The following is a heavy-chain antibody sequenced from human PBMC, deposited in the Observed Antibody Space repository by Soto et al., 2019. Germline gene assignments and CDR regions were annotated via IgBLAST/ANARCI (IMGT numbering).Heavy chain of an antibody. CDR2: IYYSGST. V-gene: IGHV4-59*01. Sequence: SETLSLTCTVSCGSISSYYWSWIRQPPGKGLEWIGYIYYSGSTNYNPSLKSRVTISVDTSKNQFSLKLSSVTAADTAVYYCARAMAPSIYSSSYYFDYWGQGTLVTVSS. D-gene: IGHD6-6*01. CDR1: CGSISSYY. J-gene: IGHJ4*02. CDR3: ARAMAPSIYSSSYYFDY.